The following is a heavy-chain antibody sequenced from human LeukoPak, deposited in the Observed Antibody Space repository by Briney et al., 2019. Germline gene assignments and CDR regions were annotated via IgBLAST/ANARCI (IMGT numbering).Heavy chain of an antibody. CDR3: ARYYRGGWYYLDY. CDR1: GGSFSGYY. CDR2: INHSGST. J-gene: IGHJ4*02. Sequence: PSETLSLTCAVYGGSFSGYYWSWIRQPPGKGLEWIGEINHSGSTNYNPSLKSRVTISVDPSKNQFSLKLSSVTAADTAVYYCARYYRGGWYYLDYWGQGTLVTVSS. D-gene: IGHD6-19*01. V-gene: IGHV4-34*01.